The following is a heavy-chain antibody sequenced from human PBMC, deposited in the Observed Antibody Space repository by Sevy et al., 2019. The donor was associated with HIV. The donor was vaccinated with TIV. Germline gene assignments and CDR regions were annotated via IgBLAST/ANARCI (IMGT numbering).Heavy chain of an antibody. CDR2: ISAYNGNT. D-gene: IGHD2-15*01. V-gene: IGHV1-18*01. CDR3: ARPGYCSGGSCYGFDY. CDR1: GYTFTSYG. J-gene: IGHJ4*02. Sequence: ASVKVSCKASGYTFTSYGISWVRQAPGQGLEWMGWISAYNGNTNYAQKLQGRVTMTTDTSTRTAYMELRSLRSDATAVYYCARPGYCSGGSCYGFDYWGQGTLVTVSS.